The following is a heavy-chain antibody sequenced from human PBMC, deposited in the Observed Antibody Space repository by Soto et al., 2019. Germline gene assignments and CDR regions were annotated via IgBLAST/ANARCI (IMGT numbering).Heavy chain of an antibody. V-gene: IGHV3-23*01. CDR2: ISGSGGST. CDR1: GFTFSSYA. CDR3: AKGTQDYYGSGSYYPPRYYYYGMDV. Sequence: EVQLLESGGGLVQPGGSLRLSCAASGFTFSSYAMSWVRQAPGKGLEWVSAISGSGGSTYYADSVKGRFTISRDNSKNTRYLQMNSLRAEDTAVYYCAKGTQDYYGSGSYYPPRYYYYGMDVWGQGTTVTVSS. J-gene: IGHJ6*02. D-gene: IGHD3-10*01.